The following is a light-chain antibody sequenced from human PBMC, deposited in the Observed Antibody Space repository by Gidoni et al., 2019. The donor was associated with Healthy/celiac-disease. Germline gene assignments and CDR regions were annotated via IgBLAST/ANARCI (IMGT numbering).Light chain of an antibody. CDR2: DAS. Sequence: EIALTQSLATLSLSPGERATLSCRASQSVSSYLAWYQQKPGQAPRLLIYDASNRATGIPARFSGSGSGTDFTLTISSLEPEDFAVYYCQQRSNWPALTFGGGTKVEIK. CDR3: QQRSNWPALT. J-gene: IGKJ4*01. V-gene: IGKV3-11*01. CDR1: QSVSSY.